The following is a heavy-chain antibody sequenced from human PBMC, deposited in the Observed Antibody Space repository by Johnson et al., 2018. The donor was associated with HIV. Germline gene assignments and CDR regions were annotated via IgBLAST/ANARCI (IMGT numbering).Heavy chain of an antibody. V-gene: IGHV3-13*01. J-gene: IGHJ3*02. Sequence: VQLVESGGRVVRPGGSLRLSCAASGFTFSSYDMHWVRQATGKGLEWVSAIGTAGDTYYPDSVKGRFTISRDNSKNTLYLQMNSLRPEDTAVYYCTKVWGFYYGQYHDAFDIWGQGTMVTVSS. CDR1: GFTFSSYD. CDR2: IGTAGDT. D-gene: IGHD3-10*01. CDR3: TKVWGFYYGQYHDAFDI.